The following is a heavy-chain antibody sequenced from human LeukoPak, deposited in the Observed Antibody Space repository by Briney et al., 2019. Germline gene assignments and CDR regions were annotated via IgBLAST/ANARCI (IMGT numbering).Heavy chain of an antibody. Sequence: PGGSLRLSCAASGFTFSSYEMNWVRQAPGKGLEWVSYISSSGSTIYYADSVKGRFTISRDNAKNSLYLQMNSLRAEDTAVYYCARVEIVVVPAAISYYYYYTDVWGKGTTVTVSS. V-gene: IGHV3-48*03. CDR2: ISSSGSTI. D-gene: IGHD2-2*03. J-gene: IGHJ6*03. CDR3: ARVEIVVVPAAISYYYYYTDV. CDR1: GFTFSSYE.